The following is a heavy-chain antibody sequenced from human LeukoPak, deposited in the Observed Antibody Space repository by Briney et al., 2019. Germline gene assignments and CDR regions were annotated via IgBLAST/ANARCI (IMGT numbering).Heavy chain of an antibody. CDR1: GGSFSGYY. D-gene: IGHD3-22*01. V-gene: IGHV4-34*01. J-gene: IGHJ6*03. CDR2: INHSGST. CDR3: ARRRSSGYPNYYYYYMDV. Sequence: PSETLSLTCAVYGGSFSGYYWSWIPQPPGKGLEWIGEINHSGSTNYNPSLKSRVTISVDTSKNQFSLKLSSVTAADTAVYYCARRRSSGYPNYYYYYMDVWGKGTTVTVSS.